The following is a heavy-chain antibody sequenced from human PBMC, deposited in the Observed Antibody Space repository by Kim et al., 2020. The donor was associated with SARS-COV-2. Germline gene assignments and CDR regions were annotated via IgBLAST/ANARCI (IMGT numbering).Heavy chain of an antibody. CDR1: GFTFSSYA. V-gene: IGHV3-23*01. J-gene: IGHJ4*02. CDR2: ISGSGGST. D-gene: IGHD3-10*01. Sequence: GGSLRLSCAASGFTFSSYAMSWVRQAPGKGLEWVSAISGSGGSTYYADSVKGRFTISRDNSKNTLYLQMNSLRAEDTAVYYCAKLLWFGELLTGGTFDYWGQGTLVTVSS. CDR3: AKLLWFGELLTGGTFDY.